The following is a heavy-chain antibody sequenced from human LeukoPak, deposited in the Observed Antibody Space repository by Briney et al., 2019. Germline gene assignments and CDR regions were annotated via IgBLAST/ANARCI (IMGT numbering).Heavy chain of an antibody. V-gene: IGHV4-34*01. CDR2: INHSGST. D-gene: IGHD3-9*01. Sequence: SETLSLTCAVYGGSFSGYYWSWIRQPPGKGLEWIGEINHSGSTNYNPSLKSRVTISVDTSKNQFSLKLSSVTAADTAVYYCARRGTFTYYDILTDYKSGGFQHWGQGTLVTVSS. CDR1: GGSFSGYY. J-gene: IGHJ1*01. CDR3: ARRGTFTYYDILTDYKSGGFQH.